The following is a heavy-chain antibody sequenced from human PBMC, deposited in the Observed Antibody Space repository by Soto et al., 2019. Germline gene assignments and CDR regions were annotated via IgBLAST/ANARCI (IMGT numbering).Heavy chain of an antibody. CDR2: VSASGEKT. J-gene: IGHJ4*03. CDR1: GFTFRSYA. Sequence: EVHLLESGGDFVQPGGSLRLSCVGSGFTFRSYAMTWVRQAPGKGLEWVSTVSASGEKTYFADSVKGRFTIARDNSKNTLYLQMDSLRVEEKAVYYCAKERDQGSL. CDR3: AKE. V-gene: IGHV3-23*01.